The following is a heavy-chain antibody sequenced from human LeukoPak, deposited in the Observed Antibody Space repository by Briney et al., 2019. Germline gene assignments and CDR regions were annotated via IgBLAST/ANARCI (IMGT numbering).Heavy chain of an antibody. J-gene: IGHJ4*02. Sequence: GASVKVSCKASGYTFTNYGIAWMRQAPGQGLEWMGWISAYNGDTNYVQKLQGRVTMTTDTSTSTVYMELRSLRFDDTAVYYCARASQRLGDSDYWGQGTLVTVSS. D-gene: IGHD6-25*01. CDR2: ISAYNGDT. CDR3: ARASQRLGDSDY. V-gene: IGHV1-18*01. CDR1: GYTFTNYG.